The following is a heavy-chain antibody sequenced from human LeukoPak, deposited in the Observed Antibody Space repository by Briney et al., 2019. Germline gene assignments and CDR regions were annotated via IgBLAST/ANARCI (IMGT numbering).Heavy chain of an antibody. Sequence: ASVKVSCKACGYTFTGYYMHWVRQAPGQGLEWMGWINPNSGGTNYAQKFQGRVTMTRDTSISTAYMELSRLRSDDTAVYYCAREVVGARGAADYWGQGTLVTVSS. V-gene: IGHV1-2*02. CDR1: GYTFTGYY. J-gene: IGHJ4*02. D-gene: IGHD1-26*01. CDR3: AREVVGARGAADY. CDR2: INPNSGGT.